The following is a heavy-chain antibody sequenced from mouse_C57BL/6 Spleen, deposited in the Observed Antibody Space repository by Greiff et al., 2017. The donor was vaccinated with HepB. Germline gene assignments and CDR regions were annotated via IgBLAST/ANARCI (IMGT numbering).Heavy chain of an antibody. J-gene: IGHJ2*01. CDR3: ARANWDEGYYFDY. D-gene: IGHD4-1*02. CDR1: GYTFTSYW. V-gene: IGHV1-7*01. CDR2: INPSSGYT. Sequence: QVQLQQSGAELVKPGASVKLSCKASGYTFTSYWMHWVKQRPGQGLEWIGYINPSSGYTKYNQKFKDKATLTADKSSSTAYMQLSSLTYEDSAVYYCARANWDEGYYFDYWGQGTTLTVSS.